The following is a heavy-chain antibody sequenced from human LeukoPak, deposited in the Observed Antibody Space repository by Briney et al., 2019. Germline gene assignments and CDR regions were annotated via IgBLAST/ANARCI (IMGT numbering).Heavy chain of an antibody. CDR3: TRVGYIDEGIDY. CDR2: IKQDGSKK. Sequence: GGSLRLSCAVFGFTLSNYWMHWVRQAPGKGLEWVANIKQDGSKKSYVDSVKGRFTISRDNAKNSLYLQMNSLRAEDTAIYYCTRVGYIDEGIDYWGQGTLVTVSS. V-gene: IGHV3-7*04. CDR1: GFTLSNYW. D-gene: IGHD5-24*01. J-gene: IGHJ4*02.